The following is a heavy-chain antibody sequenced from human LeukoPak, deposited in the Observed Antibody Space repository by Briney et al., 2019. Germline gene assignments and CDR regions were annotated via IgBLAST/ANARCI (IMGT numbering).Heavy chain of an antibody. Sequence: ASVKVSCKASGYIFTGYYMHWVRQAPGQGLEWMGWINPNSGYSDYAQKFQGRVTMARDTSISTVYMELSSLRSDDTAVYYCARDDASSWSSDFDYWGQGTLVTVSS. CDR1: GYIFTGYY. CDR3: ARDDASSWSSDFDY. CDR2: INPNSGYS. V-gene: IGHV1-2*02. D-gene: IGHD6-13*01. J-gene: IGHJ4*02.